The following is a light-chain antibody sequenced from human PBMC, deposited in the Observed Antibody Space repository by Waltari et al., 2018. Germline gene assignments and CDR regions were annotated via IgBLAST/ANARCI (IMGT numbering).Light chain of an antibody. Sequence: QLVLTQSPSASASLGASVKLTCTLSSGHSRHIIAWHQQQPEKGPRYLMKVNSDGSHSKGDEIPDRFSGSSSGAERYLTISSLQSEDEADYYCQTGGHGTWVFGGGTKLTVL. J-gene: IGLJ3*02. CDR1: SGHSRHI. CDR3: QTGGHGTWV. V-gene: IGLV4-69*01. CDR2: VNSDGSH.